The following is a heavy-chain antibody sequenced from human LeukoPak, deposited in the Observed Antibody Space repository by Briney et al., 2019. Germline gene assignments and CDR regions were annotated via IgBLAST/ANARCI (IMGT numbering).Heavy chain of an antibody. V-gene: IGHV3-66*01. D-gene: IGHD6-13*01. CDR1: GFTVNSNY. CDR3: ARDRTGQQLISRKQYYYMDV. Sequence: GGSLRLSCAASGFTVNSNYMSWVRQAPGKGLEWVSTISADGNTKYADSVKGRFTISRDNSKSTVHLQMNSLRGGDTAVYYCARDRTGQQLISRKQYYYMDVWGKGTTVTISS. CDR2: ISADGNT. J-gene: IGHJ6*03.